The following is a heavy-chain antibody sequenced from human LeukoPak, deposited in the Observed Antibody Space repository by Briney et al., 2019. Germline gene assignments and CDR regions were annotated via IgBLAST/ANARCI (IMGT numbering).Heavy chain of an antibody. CDR1: GFTFSSYW. J-gene: IGHJ2*01. Sequence: GGSLRLSCAASGFTFSSYWMQWVRQAPGKGLVWVSRINSDGSSASYADSVKGRFTISRDNAKNTLYLQMNSLRAEDTAVYYCVRAAPDTRYRHFDFWGRGTLVSVSS. V-gene: IGHV3-74*01. CDR2: INSDGSSA. CDR3: VRAAPDTRYRHFDF. D-gene: IGHD2-2*02.